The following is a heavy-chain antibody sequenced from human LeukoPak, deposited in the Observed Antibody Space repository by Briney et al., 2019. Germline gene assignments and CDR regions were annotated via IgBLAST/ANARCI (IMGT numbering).Heavy chain of an antibody. Sequence: ASVKVSCKASGYTFTGYYVHWVRQAPGQGLEWMGIINPSGGTTSYAQKFQGRVTMTRDTSTSTVYIELSSLRSEDTAVYYCARGGPVRHPYNWFDPWGQGTLVTVSS. CDR1: GYTFTGYY. CDR2: INPSGGTT. D-gene: IGHD3-10*01. V-gene: IGHV1-46*01. J-gene: IGHJ5*02. CDR3: ARGGPVRHPYNWFDP.